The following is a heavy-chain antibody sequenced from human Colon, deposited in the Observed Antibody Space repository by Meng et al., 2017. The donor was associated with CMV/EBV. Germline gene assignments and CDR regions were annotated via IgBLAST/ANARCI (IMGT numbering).Heavy chain of an antibody. V-gene: IGHV1-18*01. J-gene: IGHJ4*02. CDR3: ARGSYLGTFDF. CDR1: GYTFPSSG. D-gene: IGHD2-21*01. Sequence: SCQASGYTFPSSGISWVREAPGQGLEWLGWITAYNGNRNYAERFQDRVTMTTDTTSNTVEMELRSLTADDTAIYYCARGSYLGTFDFWGQGTLVTVSS. CDR2: ITAYNGNR.